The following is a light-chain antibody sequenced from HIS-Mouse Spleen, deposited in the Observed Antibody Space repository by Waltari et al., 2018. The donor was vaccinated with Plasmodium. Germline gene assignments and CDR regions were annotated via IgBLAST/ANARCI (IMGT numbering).Light chain of an antibody. V-gene: IGLV2-14*03. CDR2: DVS. CDR3: SSYTSSSTVV. Sequence: QSALTQPASVSGSPGQSITISCPGTSSDVGGYNYVSWYQQHPGKAPNLMIYDVSNRPSGVANCFSGSKAGNTASLTISGLQAEDEADYYCSSYTSSSTVVFGGGTKLTVL. J-gene: IGLJ2*01. CDR1: SSDVGGYNY.